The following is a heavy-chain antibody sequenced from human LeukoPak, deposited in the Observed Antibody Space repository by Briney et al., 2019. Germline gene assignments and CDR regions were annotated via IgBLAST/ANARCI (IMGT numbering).Heavy chain of an antibody. CDR1: GFTFSSYW. CDR2: IKQDGSEK. CDR3: ARGGVLRYFDWSDY. D-gene: IGHD3-9*01. J-gene: IGHJ4*02. Sequence: PGGFLRLSCAASGFTFSSYWMSWVRQAPGKGLEWVANIKQDGSEKYYVDSVKGRFTISRDNAKNSLYLQMNSLRAEDTAVYYCARGGVLRYFDWSDYWGQGTLVTVSS. V-gene: IGHV3-7*01.